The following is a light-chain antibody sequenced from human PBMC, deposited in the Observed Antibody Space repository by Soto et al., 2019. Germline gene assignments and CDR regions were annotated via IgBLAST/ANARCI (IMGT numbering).Light chain of an antibody. J-gene: IGKJ1*01. Sequence: EVLLTQSPATLSLSPGERATLSCRASQSVSTYLAWYQQKPGQAPRLLIYDASNRATGIPARFSGSGSGTELTLTISSLQPEDFGVYYCQQYYSWPRGTFGQGTKVDIK. CDR1: QSVSTY. CDR2: DAS. CDR3: QQYYSWPRGT. V-gene: IGKV3-11*01.